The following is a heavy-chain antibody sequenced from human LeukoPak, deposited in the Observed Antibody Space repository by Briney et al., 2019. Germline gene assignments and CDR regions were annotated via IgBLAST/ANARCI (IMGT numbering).Heavy chain of an antibody. Sequence: PGGSLRLSCAASGFTVSSNYMGWVRQAQGKGLEWVSVIYSGGSTYYADSVKGRFTISRDNSKNTLYLQMNSLRAEDTAVYYCARGPGYCSGGSCQLTDYWGQGTLVTVSS. D-gene: IGHD2-15*01. CDR1: GFTVSSNY. CDR2: IYSGGST. V-gene: IGHV3-53*01. J-gene: IGHJ4*02. CDR3: ARGPGYCSGGSCQLTDY.